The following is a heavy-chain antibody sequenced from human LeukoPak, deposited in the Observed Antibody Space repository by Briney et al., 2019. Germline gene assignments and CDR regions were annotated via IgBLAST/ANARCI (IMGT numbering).Heavy chain of an antibody. CDR1: GYTFTGYY. CDR2: INPNSGGT. Sequence: ASVKVSCKASGYTFTGYYMHWVRQAPGQGLEWMGWINPNSGGTNYAQKFQGRVTMTRDTSISTAYMELSSLRSEDTAVYYCAREHNGYSSSWFSYYYYGMDVWGQGTTVTVSS. J-gene: IGHJ6*02. CDR3: AREHNGYSSSWFSYYYYGMDV. D-gene: IGHD6-13*01. V-gene: IGHV1-2*02.